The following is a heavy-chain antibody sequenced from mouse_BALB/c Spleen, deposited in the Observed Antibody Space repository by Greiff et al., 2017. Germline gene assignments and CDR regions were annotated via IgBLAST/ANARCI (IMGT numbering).Heavy chain of an antibody. J-gene: IGHJ4*01. CDR1: GFSLTSYG. CDR2: IWSGGST. V-gene: IGHV2-2*02. Sequence: VQRVESGPGLVQPSQSLSITCTVSGFSLTSYGVHWVRQSPGKGLEWLGVIWSGGSTDYNAAFISRLSISKDNSKSQVFFKMNSLQANDTAIYYCARSHDYDLYYAMDYWGQGTSVTVSS. D-gene: IGHD2-4*01. CDR3: ARSHDYDLYYAMDY.